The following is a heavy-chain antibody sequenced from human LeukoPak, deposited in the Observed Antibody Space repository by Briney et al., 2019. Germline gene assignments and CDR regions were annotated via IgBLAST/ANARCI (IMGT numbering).Heavy chain of an antibody. J-gene: IGHJ5*02. CDR1: GFTFSSYS. CDR2: ISSSSSYI. D-gene: IGHD3-9*01. CDR3: AKVRGYYDILTGFDP. V-gene: IGHV3-21*04. Sequence: PGGSLRLSCAASGFTFSSYSMNWVRQAPGKGLEWVSSISSSSSYIHYADSVKGRFTISRDNSKNTLYLQMNSLRAEDTAVYYCAKVRGYYDILTGFDPWGQGTLVTVSS.